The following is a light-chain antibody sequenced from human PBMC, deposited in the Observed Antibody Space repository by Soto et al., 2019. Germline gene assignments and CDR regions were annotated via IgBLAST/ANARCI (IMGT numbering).Light chain of an antibody. CDR3: QQYYSAPLT. J-gene: IGKJ5*01. CDR2: WAS. Sequence: DIVMTQSPDSLAVSLGERASINCKSSQSVLYSSNNKNYLAWYQQKPGQPPKLLLYWASTRASGVPDRFSGGGSGTDFTLTISSLQADDVAVYYCQQYYSAPLTFGQGTRLEIK. CDR1: QSVLYSSNNKNY. V-gene: IGKV4-1*01.